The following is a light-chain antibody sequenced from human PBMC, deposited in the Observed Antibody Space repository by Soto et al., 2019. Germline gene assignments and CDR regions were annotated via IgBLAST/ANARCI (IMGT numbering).Light chain of an antibody. CDR2: WAS. V-gene: IGKV4-1*01. J-gene: IGKJ2*01. CDR3: QQYYSTPPT. Sequence: DIVMTQSPDSLAVSLGERATINCKSSQSILYTSKNQNHLASYQHKPGQSPKLLIHWASTREPGVPDRFTGSGSGTDFTLTITSLQAEDVAVYYCQQYYSTPPTFGQGTKLEIK. CDR1: QSILYTSKNQNH.